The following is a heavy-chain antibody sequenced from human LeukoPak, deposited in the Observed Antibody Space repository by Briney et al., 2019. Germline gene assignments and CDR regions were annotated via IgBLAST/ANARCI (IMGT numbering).Heavy chain of an antibody. D-gene: IGHD6-13*01. Sequence: GGSLRLSCAASGFTFSSYSMNWVRQAPGKGLEWVLSISSSSSYIYYADSVKGRFTISRDNAKNSLYLQMNSLRAEDTAVYYCARGRHGSSWSLDYWGQGTLVTVSS. V-gene: IGHV3-21*01. CDR2: ISSSSSYI. J-gene: IGHJ4*02. CDR1: GFTFSSYS. CDR3: ARGRHGSSWSLDY.